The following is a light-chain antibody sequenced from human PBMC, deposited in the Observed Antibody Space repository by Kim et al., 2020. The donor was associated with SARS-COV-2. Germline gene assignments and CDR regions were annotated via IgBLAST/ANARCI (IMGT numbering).Light chain of an antibody. CDR3: QHYNFYPIT. CDR2: GAS. CDR1: QDVGSW. V-gene: IGKV1D-16*01. Sequence: GDTVTITCRASQDVGSWLAWYQQKPEKAPRILIYGASNLQSGVPSRFSGSGSGTHFTLTITGLQPEDFATYHCQHYNFYPITFGQGTRLEIK. J-gene: IGKJ5*01.